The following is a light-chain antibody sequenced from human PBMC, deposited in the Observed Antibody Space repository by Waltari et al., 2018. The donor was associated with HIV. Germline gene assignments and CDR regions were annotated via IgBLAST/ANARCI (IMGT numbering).Light chain of an antibody. CDR2: GNN. Sequence: QSVLTQPPSGSGAPGQTVTISCTGSSSNIGARAHFDVHWNQQLPGTAPKLLIYGNNNRPSGVPDRFSGSKSGASASLAITGLQAEDEADYYCQSYDTRLSGSVFGGGTKLTVL. V-gene: IGLV1-40*01. CDR1: SSNIGARAHFD. J-gene: IGLJ3*02. CDR3: QSYDTRLSGSV.